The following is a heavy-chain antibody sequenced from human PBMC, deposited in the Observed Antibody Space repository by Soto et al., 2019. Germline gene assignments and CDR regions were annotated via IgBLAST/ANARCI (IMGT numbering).Heavy chain of an antibody. CDR1: GGSISNGDYY. V-gene: IGHV4-31*03. CDR2: INYRGST. D-gene: IGHD2-2*01. J-gene: IGHJ4*02. CDR3: ARHAPETAPY. Sequence: QVQLQESGPGLVKPSQTLSLTCTVSGGSISNGDYYWNWIRQHPEQGLEWIGYINYRGSTFYNPPLKCRIIISVEKSKNQFSLKLSSVTAADTAVYYCARHAPETAPYWGQGTLVTVSS.